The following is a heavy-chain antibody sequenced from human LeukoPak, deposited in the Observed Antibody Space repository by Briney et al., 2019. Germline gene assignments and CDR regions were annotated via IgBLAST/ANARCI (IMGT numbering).Heavy chain of an antibody. CDR2: IRYDGSNK. Sequence: GGSLRLSCAASGFTFSSYGMHWVRQAPGKGLEWVAFIRYDGSNKYYADSVKGRFTISRDNSKNTLYLQMNSLRAEDTAVYYCAKDLGYSSGWYCDYWGQGTLVTVSS. CDR3: AKDLGYSSGWYCDY. D-gene: IGHD6-19*01. J-gene: IGHJ4*02. V-gene: IGHV3-30*02. CDR1: GFTFSSYG.